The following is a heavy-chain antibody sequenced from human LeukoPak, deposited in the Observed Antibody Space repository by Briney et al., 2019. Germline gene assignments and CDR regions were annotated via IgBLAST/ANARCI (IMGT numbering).Heavy chain of an antibody. CDR1: GFTFSSYA. V-gene: IGHV3-66*01. Sequence: GGSLRLSCAASGFTFSSYAMSWVRQAPGKGLEWVSVIYAGGTTYYADSVKGRFTISRDNSNNTLYLQMNSLRAEDTAVYYCARAARGGDSRAFDYWGQGTLVTVSS. J-gene: IGHJ4*02. D-gene: IGHD4-17*01. CDR2: IYAGGTT. CDR3: ARAARGGDSRAFDY.